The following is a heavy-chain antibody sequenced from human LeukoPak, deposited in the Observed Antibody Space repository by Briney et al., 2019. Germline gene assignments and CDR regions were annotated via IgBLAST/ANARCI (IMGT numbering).Heavy chain of an antibody. Sequence: GGSLRLSCAASGFTFSSYWMHWVRQTPGKGLVWVSRIKSDGSTIYADSVKGRFTISRDNAKNTLYLQMNSLRAEDTAIYYCARAVTYFYGSVTYDWFDPGGQGTLVTVSS. CDR2: IKSDGST. CDR1: GFTFSSYW. CDR3: ARAVTYFYGSVTYDWFDP. J-gene: IGHJ5*02. V-gene: IGHV3-74*01. D-gene: IGHD3-10*01.